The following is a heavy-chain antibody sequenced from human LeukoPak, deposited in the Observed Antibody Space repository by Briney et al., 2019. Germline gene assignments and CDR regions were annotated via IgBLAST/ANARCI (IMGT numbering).Heavy chain of an antibody. D-gene: IGHD5-12*01. V-gene: IGHV4-59*02. J-gene: IGHJ4*02. CDR2: IYFSGHT. CDR3: ARGHGYSGHALAY. Sequence: SETLSLTCTVSGTSVNDYYWSWVRQPPGKRLEWIGYIYFSGHTNYSPPLKSRVTMSLDAPRDHFSLQLNSVTAADTAVYYCARGHGYSGHALAYWGQGILVTVSS. CDR1: GTSVNDYY.